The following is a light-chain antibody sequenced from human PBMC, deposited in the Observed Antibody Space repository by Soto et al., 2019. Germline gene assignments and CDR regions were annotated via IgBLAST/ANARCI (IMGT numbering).Light chain of an antibody. CDR2: DVN. V-gene: IGLV2-14*03. CDR3: SSYTTADTVI. CDR1: SSDIGGYNF. J-gene: IGLJ2*01. Sequence: QSVLTQPASMSGSPGQTITISCTGTSSDIGGYNFVSWYQRHPGKGPKLLIFDVNFRPSGVSNRFSGCKSEHTATLTISGLQPEDEADYYCSSYTTADTVIFGGGTKLTVL.